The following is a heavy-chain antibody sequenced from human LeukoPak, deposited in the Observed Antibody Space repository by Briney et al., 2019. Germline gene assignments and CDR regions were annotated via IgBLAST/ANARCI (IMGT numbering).Heavy chain of an antibody. J-gene: IGHJ3*02. D-gene: IGHD3-10*01. CDR3: GKDKEEMVRAPYAFGI. CDR1: GFTFRKYW. V-gene: IGHV3-7*01. CDR2: IKQDESEK. Sequence: GGSLRLSCTGSGFTFRKYWMTWVRQAPGKGLEWVANIKQDESEKYYVDSVKGRFTISRDNAKNSLYLQMNSPRAEDTAVYYCGKDKEEMVRAPYAFGIWGQGTMVTVSS.